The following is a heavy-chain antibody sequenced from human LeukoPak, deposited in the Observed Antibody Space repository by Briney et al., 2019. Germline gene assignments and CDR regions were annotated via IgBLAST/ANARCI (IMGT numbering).Heavy chain of an antibody. V-gene: IGHV4-31*03. CDR3: ARGTGVTTINWFDP. CDR1: GGSISSGGYY. Sequence: PSETLSLTCTVSGGSISSGGYYWSWIRQHPGKGLEWIGYIYYSGSTYYNPSLKSRVTISVDMSKNQFSLKLSSVTAADTAVYYCARGTGVTTINWFDPWGQGTLVTVSS. CDR2: IYYSGST. J-gene: IGHJ5*02. D-gene: IGHD5-12*01.